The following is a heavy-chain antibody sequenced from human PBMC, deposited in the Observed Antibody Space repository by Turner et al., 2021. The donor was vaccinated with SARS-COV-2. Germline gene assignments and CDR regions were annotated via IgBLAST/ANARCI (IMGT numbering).Heavy chain of an antibody. D-gene: IGHD3-3*01. CDR1: GGSISSSSYY. V-gene: IGHV4-39*01. Sequence: QLQLQESGPGLVKPSETLSLTCTVSGGSISSSSYYWGWIRQPPGKGLEWIGSIYYSGSTYYNPSLKSRVTISVDTSKNQFSLKLSSVTAADTAVYYCAGERAAYYDFWSGYYGNNYYYGMDVWGQGTTVTVSS. CDR2: IYYSGST. J-gene: IGHJ6*02. CDR3: AGERAAYYDFWSGYYGNNYYYGMDV.